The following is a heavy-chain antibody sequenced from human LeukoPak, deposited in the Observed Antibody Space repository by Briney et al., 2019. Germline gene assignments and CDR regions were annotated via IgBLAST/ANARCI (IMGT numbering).Heavy chain of an antibody. J-gene: IGHJ4*02. CDR2: IYPGDSDT. CDR3: AKTMVRGVMEEGMDY. CDR1: GYSLTSYW. V-gene: IGHV5-51*01. Sequence: GESLKISCKGSGYSLTSYWIGWVRQMPGKGLEWMGIIYPGDSDTRYSPSFQGQVTISADKSISTAYLQWSSLKASDTAMYYCAKTMVRGVMEEGMDYWGQGTLVTVSS. D-gene: IGHD3-10*01.